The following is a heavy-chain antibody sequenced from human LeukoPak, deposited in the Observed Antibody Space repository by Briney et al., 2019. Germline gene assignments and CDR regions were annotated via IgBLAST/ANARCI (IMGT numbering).Heavy chain of an antibody. V-gene: IGHV1-2*02. Sequence: GASVKVSCKASGYTFTGYYMHWVRQAPGQGLEWMGWINPNSGGTNYAQKFQGRVTTTRDTSISTAYMELSRLRSDDTAVYYCARDQDILTGYRYYYYYMDVWGKGTTVTVSS. CDR2: INPNSGGT. D-gene: IGHD3-9*01. CDR1: GYTFTGYY. J-gene: IGHJ6*03. CDR3: ARDQDILTGYRYYYYYMDV.